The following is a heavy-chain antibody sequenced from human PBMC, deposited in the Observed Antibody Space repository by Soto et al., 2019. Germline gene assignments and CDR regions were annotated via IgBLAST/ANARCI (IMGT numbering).Heavy chain of an antibody. D-gene: IGHD4-17*01. J-gene: IGHJ4*02. CDR3: SISDAYGRGDY. CDR1: GGTFSSYT. V-gene: IGHV1-69*01. CDR2: IIPTFATA. Sequence: QVQLVQSGAEVRKPGSSVKVSCRASGGTFSSYTISWVRQAPGQGLEWMGGIIPTFATADYAQKFQGRLTITADESTSTAYMQLSSLRSEDTAVYYCSISDAYGRGDYWGQGTLVTVSS.